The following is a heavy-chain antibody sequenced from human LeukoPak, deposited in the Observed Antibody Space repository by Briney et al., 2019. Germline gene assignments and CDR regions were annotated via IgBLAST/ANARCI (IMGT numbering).Heavy chain of an antibody. V-gene: IGHV3-30*18. CDR2: ISHDGSKK. CDR3: AKDPYSGSFEYFQH. CDR1: GFTFSSYG. J-gene: IGHJ1*01. D-gene: IGHD1-26*01. Sequence: GTPLRLSCAASGFTFSSYGMHWVRQAPGKGLEWVAVISHDGSKKYYADSVKGRFTISRDNSKNTLYLQMNSLRDEDTAVYYCAKDPYSGSFEYFQHWGQGTLVTVSS.